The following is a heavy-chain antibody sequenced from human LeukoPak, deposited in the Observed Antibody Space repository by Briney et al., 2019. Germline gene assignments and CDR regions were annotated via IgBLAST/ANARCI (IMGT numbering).Heavy chain of an antibody. J-gene: IGHJ3*02. V-gene: IGHV3-33*01. CDR1: GFTSSSYG. CDR2: IWYDGSNK. D-gene: IGHD5-18*01. Sequence: GGSLRLSCAASGFTSSSYGMHWVRQAPGKGLEWVAVIWYDGSNKYYADSVKGRFTISRDNSKNTLYLQMNSLRAEDTAVYYCARDSRGYSYGYDAFDIWGQGTMVTVSS. CDR3: ARDSRGYSYGYDAFDI.